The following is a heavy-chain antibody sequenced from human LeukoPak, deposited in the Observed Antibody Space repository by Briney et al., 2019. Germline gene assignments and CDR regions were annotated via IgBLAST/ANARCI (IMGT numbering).Heavy chain of an antibody. D-gene: IGHD3-22*01. Sequence: GGSLRLSCAVSEFAFSNAWMSWVRQAPGKGLEWVGRIKSNADGGTSDYAAAVKGRFTISRDNTKNSLYLQMNSLRAEDTAVYYCARTSSYYYDSTYDYWGQGTLVTVSS. J-gene: IGHJ4*02. CDR3: ARTSSYYYDSTYDY. CDR2: IKSNADGGTS. CDR1: EFAFSNAW. V-gene: IGHV3-15*01.